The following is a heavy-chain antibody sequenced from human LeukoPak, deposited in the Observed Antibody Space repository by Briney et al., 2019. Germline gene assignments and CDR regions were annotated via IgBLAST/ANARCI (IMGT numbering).Heavy chain of an antibody. Sequence: GESLKISCKGSGYSFTSYWIGWVHQMPGKGLEWMGIIYPGDSDTRYSPSFQGQVTISADKSISTAYLQWSSLKASDTAMYYCARGAGGYYDSSGSPRLYYYYGMDVWGQGTTVTVSS. CDR2: IYPGDSDT. CDR3: ARGAGGYYDSSGSPRLYYYYGMDV. V-gene: IGHV5-51*07. CDR1: GYSFTSYW. J-gene: IGHJ6*02. D-gene: IGHD3-22*01.